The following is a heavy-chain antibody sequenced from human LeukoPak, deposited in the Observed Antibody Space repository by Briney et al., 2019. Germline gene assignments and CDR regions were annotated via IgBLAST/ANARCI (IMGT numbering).Heavy chain of an antibody. Sequence: ASVKVSCKASGNSISNYAVSWVRQAPGQGLEWMGWISAYNGNTNYAQKLQGRVTMTTDTSTSTAYMELRSLRSDDTAVYYCARLYYDSSGYYNWFDPWGQGTLVTVSS. D-gene: IGHD3-22*01. V-gene: IGHV1-18*01. J-gene: IGHJ5*02. CDR2: ISAYNGNT. CDR3: ARLYYDSSGYYNWFDP. CDR1: GNSISNYA.